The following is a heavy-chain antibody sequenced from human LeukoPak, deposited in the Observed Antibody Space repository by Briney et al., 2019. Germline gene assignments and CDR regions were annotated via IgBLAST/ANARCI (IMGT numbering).Heavy chain of an antibody. J-gene: IGHJ3*02. V-gene: IGHV4-31*03. CDR2: IYYSGST. Sequence: SSETLSLTCTVSGGSMSSGGYYWSWIRQHPGKGLEWIGYIYYSGSTYYNPSLKSRVTISVDTSKNQFSLKLSSVTAADTAVYYCASKPRFEENAFDIWGQGTMVTVSS. D-gene: IGHD3-10*01. CDR3: ASKPRFEENAFDI. CDR1: GGSMSSGGYY.